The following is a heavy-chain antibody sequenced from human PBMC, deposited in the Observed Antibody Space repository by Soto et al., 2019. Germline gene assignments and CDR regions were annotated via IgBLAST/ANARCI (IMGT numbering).Heavy chain of an antibody. CDR1: GGSISSSSYY. CDR3: ARLNYYGSGSYYPYYYYGMDV. J-gene: IGHJ6*02. Sequence: SETLSLTCTVSGGSISSSSYYWGWIRQPPGKGLEWFGSIYYSGSTYYNPSLKSRVTISVDTSKNQFSLKLSSVTAADTAVYYCARLNYYGSGSYYPYYYYGMDVWGQGTTVTVSS. CDR2: IYYSGST. D-gene: IGHD3-10*01. V-gene: IGHV4-39*01.